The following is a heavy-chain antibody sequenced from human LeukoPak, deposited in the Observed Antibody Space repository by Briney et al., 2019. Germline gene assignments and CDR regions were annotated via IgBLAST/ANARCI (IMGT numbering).Heavy chain of an antibody. V-gene: IGHV4-34*01. Sequence: PSETLSLTCAVYGGSFSGYYWSWIRQPPGKGLEWIGEINHSGSTNYNPSLKSRVTISVDTSKNQFSLKPSSVTAADTAVYYCAGGVAVAGRAREYYFDYWGQGTLVTVSS. D-gene: IGHD6-19*01. J-gene: IGHJ4*02. CDR3: AGGVAVAGRAREYYFDY. CDR1: GGSFSGYY. CDR2: INHSGST.